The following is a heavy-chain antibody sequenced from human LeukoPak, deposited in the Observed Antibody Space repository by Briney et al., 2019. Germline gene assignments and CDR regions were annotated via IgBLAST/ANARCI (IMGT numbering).Heavy chain of an antibody. D-gene: IGHD6-6*01. CDR2: IYPGDSDT. CDR3: ARCPSSSSPYYFDY. J-gene: IGHJ4*02. V-gene: IGHV5-51*01. CDR1: GYSFTSYW. Sequence: GESLKISCKGSGYSFTSYWIVWARQMPGKGLEWMGIIYPGDSDTRYSPSFQGQVTISADKSISTAYLQWSSLMASDTAMYYCARCPSSSSPYYFDYWGQGTLVTVSS.